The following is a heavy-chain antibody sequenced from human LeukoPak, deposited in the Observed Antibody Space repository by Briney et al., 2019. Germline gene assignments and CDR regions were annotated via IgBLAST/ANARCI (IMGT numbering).Heavy chain of an antibody. Sequence: HPGGSLRLSCAASGFTVSSNYMSWVRQAPGKGLEWVSVIYSGGSTCYADSVKGRFTISRDNSKNTLYLQMNSLRAEDTAVYYCARLLGLHFDYWGQGTLVTVSS. CDR1: GFTVSSNY. V-gene: IGHV3-53*01. J-gene: IGHJ4*02. CDR2: IYSGGST. CDR3: ARLLGLHFDY. D-gene: IGHD3-16*01.